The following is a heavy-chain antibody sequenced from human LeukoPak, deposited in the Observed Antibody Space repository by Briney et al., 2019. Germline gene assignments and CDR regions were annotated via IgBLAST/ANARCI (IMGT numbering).Heavy chain of an antibody. D-gene: IGHD3-3*01. CDR1: GGSISSGGYY. CDR3: ARVVIFATLDP. CDR2: IYYSGST. V-gene: IGHV4-31*03. J-gene: IGHJ5*02. Sequence: PSETLSLTCTVSGGSISSGGYYWSWIRQHPGKGLEWIGYIYYSGSTYYNPSLKSRVTISVDTSKNQFSLKLSSVTAADTAVYYCARVVIFATLDPWGQGTLVTVSS.